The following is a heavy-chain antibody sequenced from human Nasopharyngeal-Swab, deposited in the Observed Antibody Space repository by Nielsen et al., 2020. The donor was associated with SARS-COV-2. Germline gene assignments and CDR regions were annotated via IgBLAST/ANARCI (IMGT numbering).Heavy chain of an antibody. Sequence: SETLSLTCSVSDDSLRRGGFYWTWIRQPAGRGLEVIGRISIRGTTNYSPPFKNRVTMSLDTSKKQFFLRLASVSAADTAIYYCARGQPGTYYTYYYGLDVWGQGTTVTVSS. CDR3: ARGQPGTYYTYYYGLDV. J-gene: IGHJ6*02. V-gene: IGHV4-61*02. D-gene: IGHD1-26*01. CDR1: DDSLRRGGFY. CDR2: ISIRGTT.